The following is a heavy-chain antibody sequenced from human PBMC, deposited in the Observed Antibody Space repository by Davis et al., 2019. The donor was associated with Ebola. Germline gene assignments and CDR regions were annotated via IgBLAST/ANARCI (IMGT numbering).Heavy chain of an antibody. CDR3: AKARAMGTTTYFDS. Sequence: GESLKISCAASGFTFIDYGMSWVRQAPGTGLEWVTTISGSGRTTSFVESVKGRFTISRDKSKRMVYLEMNNLRAEDTATYYCAKARAMGTTTYFDSWGQGTLVTVSS. J-gene: IGHJ4*02. CDR2: ISGSGRTT. CDR1: GFTFIDYG. D-gene: IGHD1-26*01. V-gene: IGHV3-23*01.